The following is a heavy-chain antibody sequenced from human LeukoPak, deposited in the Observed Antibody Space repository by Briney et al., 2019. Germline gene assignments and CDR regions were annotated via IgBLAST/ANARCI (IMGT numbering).Heavy chain of an antibody. CDR1: GGSISSGDYY. J-gene: IGHJ3*02. D-gene: IGHD2-2*01. CDR3: AREVVVPAASDAFDI. V-gene: IGHV4-30-4*08. CDR2: IYYSGST. Sequence: SETLSVTCTVSGGSISSGDYYWSWIRQPPGKGLEWIGYIYYSGSTYYNPSLKSRVTISVDTSKNQFSLKLSSVTAADTAVYYCAREVVVPAASDAFDIWGQGTMVTVSS.